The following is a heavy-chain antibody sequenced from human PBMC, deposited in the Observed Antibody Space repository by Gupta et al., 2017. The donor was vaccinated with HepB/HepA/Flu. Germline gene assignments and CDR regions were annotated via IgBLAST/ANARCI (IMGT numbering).Heavy chain of an antibody. D-gene: IGHD6-19*01. Sequence: VQLHPPGPGLVKTSQPLSLTCGISGDSVSNNNEAWHWLRQCPSGVLGWLGRTYYRSESHRRYADSVRGRVTMDADTSTNHFSLELNTTTNDDAADDIWSSGWAHHCWGQGILVTVSS. J-gene: IGHJ4*02. CDR2: TYYRSESHR. V-gene: IGHV6-1*01. CDR3: SSGWAHHC. CDR1: GDSVSNNNEA.